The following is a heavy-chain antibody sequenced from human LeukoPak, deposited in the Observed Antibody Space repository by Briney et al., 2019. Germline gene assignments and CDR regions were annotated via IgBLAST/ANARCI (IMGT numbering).Heavy chain of an antibody. CDR1: GFTFSNYA. V-gene: IGHV3-64*01. CDR3: ARGRLVVTAVDY. J-gene: IGHJ4*02. D-gene: IGHD2-21*02. CDR2: ISSNGASA. Sequence: GGSLRLSCAASGFTFSNYAIHWVRQAPGKGLEYVSVISSNGASAYYANSVKGRFTISRDNSKNTLYLQMGSLRTEDMAVYYRARGRLVVTAVDYWGQGTLVTVSS.